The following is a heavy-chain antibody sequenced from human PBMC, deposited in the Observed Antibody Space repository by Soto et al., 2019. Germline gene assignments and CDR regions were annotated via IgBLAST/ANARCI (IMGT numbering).Heavy chain of an antibody. CDR2: ISDDGSKT. CDR1: GVTFHGYA. J-gene: IGHJ4*02. CDR3: ARASQLTYGFDD. D-gene: IGHD3-9*01. V-gene: IGHV3-30*14. Sequence: SLRLSCAGSGVTFHGYAVHWDRQTPGKGLEWVTVISDDGSKTYYADSVKGRFSVSRDDSTNMVFLQMSSLRSEDTAVYHCARASQLTYGFDDWGPGTSVTVSS.